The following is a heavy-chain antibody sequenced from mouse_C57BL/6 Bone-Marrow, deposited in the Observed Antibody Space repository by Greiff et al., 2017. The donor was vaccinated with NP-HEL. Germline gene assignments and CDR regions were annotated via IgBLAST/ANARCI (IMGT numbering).Heavy chain of an antibody. CDR2: IRLKSDNYAT. J-gene: IGHJ3*01. D-gene: IGHD1-1*01. V-gene: IGHV6-3*01. CDR1: GFTFSNYW. CDR3: TVFITTVVKQPAWFAY. Sequence: EVQLQQSGGGLVQPGGSMKLSCVASGFTFSNYWMNWVRQSPEKGLEWVAQIRLKSDNYATHYAESVKGRFTISRDDSKSSVSLQMNNLRADDTGIYYCTVFITTVVKQPAWFAYWGQGTLVTVSA.